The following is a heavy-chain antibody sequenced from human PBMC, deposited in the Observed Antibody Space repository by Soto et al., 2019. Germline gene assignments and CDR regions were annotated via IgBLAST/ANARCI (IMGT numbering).Heavy chain of an antibody. Sequence: SETLSLTCTVSGGSISSCDYYWTWMRQPPGKGLEWIGYIYYSGSAFYNPSLKSRVTMSVDTSKNQFSLKLSSVTAADTAVYYCAREVYYDRAFDIWGQGTMVTVSS. V-gene: IGHV4-30-4*01. D-gene: IGHD3-22*01. J-gene: IGHJ3*02. CDR3: AREVYYDRAFDI. CDR2: IYYSGSA. CDR1: GGSISSCDYY.